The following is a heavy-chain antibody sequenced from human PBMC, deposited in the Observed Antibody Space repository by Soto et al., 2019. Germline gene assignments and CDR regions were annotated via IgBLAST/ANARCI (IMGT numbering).Heavy chain of an antibody. Sequence: PSETLSLTCTVSGGSISSSSYYWGWIRQPPGKGLEWIGYIYYSGSTNYSPSLKSRVTISVDTSKNQFSLKLSSVTAADTAVYYCAGGGTAMDPHWGQGTLVTVSS. V-gene: IGHV4-61*05. J-gene: IGHJ4*02. CDR1: GGSISSSSYY. CDR2: IYYSGST. D-gene: IGHD5-18*01. CDR3: AGGGTAMDPH.